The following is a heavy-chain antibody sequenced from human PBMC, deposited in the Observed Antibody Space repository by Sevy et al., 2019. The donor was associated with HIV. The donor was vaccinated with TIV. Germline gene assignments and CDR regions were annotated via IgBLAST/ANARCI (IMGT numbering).Heavy chain of an antibody. J-gene: IGHJ4*02. D-gene: IGHD5-18*01. V-gene: IGHV1-8*01. Sequence: ASVKVSCKASGYTFTSYDINWVRQATGQGLEWMGWMNPNSGNTGYAQKFQGRVTMTRNTSISTAYMELSSLRSEDTAVYYCASGGGYSYGQGAGYWGQGTLVTVSS. CDR3: ASGGGYSYGQGAGY. CDR1: GYTFTSYD. CDR2: MNPNSGNT.